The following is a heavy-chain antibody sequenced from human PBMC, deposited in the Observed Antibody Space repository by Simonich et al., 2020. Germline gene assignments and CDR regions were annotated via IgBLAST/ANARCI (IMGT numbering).Heavy chain of an antibody. Sequence: QVQLQESGPGLVKPSETLSLTCAVSGYSISSGYYWGWIRQPPGKGLEWIGSIYHSGSPYYNPSLKSRVTISVDTSKNQFSLKLSSVTAADTAVYYCATQVDKTGEIDYWGQGTMVTVSS. V-gene: IGHV4-38-2*01. CDR3: ATQVDKTGEIDY. CDR2: IYHSGSP. D-gene: IGHD7-27*01. J-gene: IGHJ4*02. CDR1: GYSISSGYY.